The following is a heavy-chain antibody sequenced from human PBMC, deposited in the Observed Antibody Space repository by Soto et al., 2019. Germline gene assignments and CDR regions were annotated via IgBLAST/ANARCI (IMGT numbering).Heavy chain of an antibody. J-gene: IGHJ5*02. V-gene: IGHV1-18*01. CDR1: GYSFSSYG. D-gene: IGHD6-13*01. CDR2: INPSSKET. Sequence: QVLLVQSGPEVKKPGASMKVSCKASGYSFSSYGITWVRKAPGRGLEWMGWINPSSKETNYAQRLQGRVTVTTDTSTTTAYIELRNLKYDDTAVYYCARDWYPRFDPWGPGTLVTVSS. CDR3: ARDWYPRFDP.